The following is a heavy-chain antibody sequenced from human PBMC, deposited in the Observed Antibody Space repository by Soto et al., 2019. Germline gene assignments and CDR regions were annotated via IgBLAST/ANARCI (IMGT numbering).Heavy chain of an antibody. D-gene: IGHD3-3*01. CDR2: INHSGST. Sequence: PSETLSLTCAVYGGSFSGYYWSWIRQPPGKGLEWIGEINHSGSTNYNPSLKGRVTISVDTSKNQFSLKLSSVTAADTAVYYCARVDYDFWTYYYGMDVWGQGTTVTVSS. J-gene: IGHJ6*02. CDR3: ARVDYDFWTYYYGMDV. V-gene: IGHV4-34*01. CDR1: GGSFSGYY.